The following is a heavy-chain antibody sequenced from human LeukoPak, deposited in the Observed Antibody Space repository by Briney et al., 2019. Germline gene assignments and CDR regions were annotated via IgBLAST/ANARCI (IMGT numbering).Heavy chain of an antibody. CDR2: IKQDGSEK. V-gene: IGHV3-7*01. D-gene: IGHD2-15*01. Sequence: PGGSLRLSCAASGFTFSSFWMSWVRQAPGKGLEWVANIKQDGSEKYYVDSVKGRFTISRDNAKNSLYLQMNSLRAEDTAVYYCARDLGYCSGGSCHHFDYWGQGTLVTVSS. J-gene: IGHJ4*02. CDR1: GFTFSSFW. CDR3: ARDLGYCSGGSCHHFDY.